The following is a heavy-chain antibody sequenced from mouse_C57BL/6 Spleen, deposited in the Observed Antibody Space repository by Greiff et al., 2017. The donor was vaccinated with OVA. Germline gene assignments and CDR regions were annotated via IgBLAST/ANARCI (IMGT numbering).Heavy chain of an antibody. Sequence: QVQLQQPGAELVQPGASVKLSCKASGYTFTSYWMQWVKQRPGQGLEWIGELDPSDSYTNYNQKFKGKATLTVDPSSSTAYMQLSSLTSEDSAVYYCARAQADYYAMDYWGQGTSVTVSS. CDR2: LDPSDSYT. CDR3: ARAQADYYAMDY. CDR1: GYTFTSYW. J-gene: IGHJ4*01. D-gene: IGHD3-2*02. V-gene: IGHV1-50*01.